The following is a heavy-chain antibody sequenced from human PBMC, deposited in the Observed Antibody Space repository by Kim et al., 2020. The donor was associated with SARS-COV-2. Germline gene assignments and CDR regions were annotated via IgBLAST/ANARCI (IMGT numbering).Heavy chain of an antibody. CDR1: GGSLSGYS. V-gene: IGHV4-34*01. CDR3: ARGHTGVVPAPILGLGPFYYYYNMDV. CDR2: INHSGGT. D-gene: IGHD2-2*01. J-gene: IGHJ6*03. Sequence: SETLSLTCAVSGGSLSGYSWNWIRQPPGKGLEWIGEINHSGGTKYSPSLKSRVTMSIDTSKSPFSLRLTSVTAADTAVYFCARGHTGVVPAPILGLGPFYYYYNMDVWGRGTTVTVSS.